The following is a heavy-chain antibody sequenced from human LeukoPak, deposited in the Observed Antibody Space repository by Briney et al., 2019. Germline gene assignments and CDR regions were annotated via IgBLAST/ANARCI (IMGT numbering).Heavy chain of an antibody. Sequence: ASVKVSCRASGYTFTSYGISWARQAPGRGLGWMGWISTDNGNTNYVQNLQGRVSMTRDTSTNTAYMELTSLRSDDSAVYYCARDMYDISGRADYWGQGTRVTVSP. J-gene: IGHJ4*02. CDR2: ISTDNGNT. CDR3: ARDMYDISGRADY. CDR1: GYTFTSYG. V-gene: IGHV1-18*01. D-gene: IGHD3-22*01.